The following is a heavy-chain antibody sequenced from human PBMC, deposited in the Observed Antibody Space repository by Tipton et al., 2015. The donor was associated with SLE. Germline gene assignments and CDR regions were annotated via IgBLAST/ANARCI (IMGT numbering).Heavy chain of an antibody. J-gene: IGHJ6*03. D-gene: IGHD3-10*01. Sequence: TLSLTCAVYGGSFSGYYWSWIRQPPGKGLEWIGEINHSGSTNYNPSLKSRVTISVDTSKNQFSLKLRSVTAADTAVYYCARVVMGFGEPRAPTRGYYYYMDVWGKGTTVTVSS. CDR3: ARVVMGFGEPRAPTRGYYYYMDV. CDR2: INHSGST. V-gene: IGHV4-34*01. CDR1: GGSFSGYY.